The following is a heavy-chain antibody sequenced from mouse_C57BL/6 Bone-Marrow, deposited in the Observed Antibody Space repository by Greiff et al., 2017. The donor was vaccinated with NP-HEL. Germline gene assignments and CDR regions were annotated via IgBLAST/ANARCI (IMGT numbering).Heavy chain of an antibody. CDR2: INPYNGAT. Sequence: VQLQQSGPELVKPGDSVKISCKASGYSFTGYFMNWVMQSHGKSLEWIGRINPYNGATFYNQKFKGKATLTVDKSSSTAHMELRSLTSEDSAVYYCARWYYGSSHYAMDYWGQGTSVTVSS. CDR3: ARWYYGSSHYAMDY. J-gene: IGHJ4*01. V-gene: IGHV1-20*01. D-gene: IGHD1-1*01. CDR1: GYSFTGYF.